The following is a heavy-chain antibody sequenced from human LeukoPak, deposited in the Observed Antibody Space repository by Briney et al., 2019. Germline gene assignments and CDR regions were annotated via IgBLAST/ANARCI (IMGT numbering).Heavy chain of an antibody. CDR1: GITLSNYG. Sequence: GGSLRLSCAVSGITLSNYGMSWVRQAPGKGLEWVAGISGSGGGAQYADSVKGRFNISRDNAKNRLYLHMNSLRAEDTAMYFCAKRGVVIRVFLVGFHKEAYYFDSWGQGVLVTVSS. CDR2: ISGSGGGA. V-gene: IGHV3-23*01. CDR3: AKRGVVIRVFLVGFHKEAYYFDS. J-gene: IGHJ4*02. D-gene: IGHD3-10*01.